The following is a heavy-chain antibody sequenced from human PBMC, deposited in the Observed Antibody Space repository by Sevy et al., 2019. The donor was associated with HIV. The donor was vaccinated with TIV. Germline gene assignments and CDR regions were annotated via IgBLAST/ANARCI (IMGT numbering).Heavy chain of an antibody. V-gene: IGHV3-15*01. J-gene: IGHJ5*02. CDR3: ATLSGNYWGDWLDP. CDR1: GFAFGSSF. CDR2: IRSATDGGTT. Sequence: GGSLRLSCTAAGFAFGSSFMTWVRQAPGKGLEWVGHIRSATDGGTTDYAAPVKGRFTISRHDSKNTVYLEMNSLKIEDTGVYFCATLSGNYWGDWLDPWGQGTLVTVSS. D-gene: IGHD5-12*01.